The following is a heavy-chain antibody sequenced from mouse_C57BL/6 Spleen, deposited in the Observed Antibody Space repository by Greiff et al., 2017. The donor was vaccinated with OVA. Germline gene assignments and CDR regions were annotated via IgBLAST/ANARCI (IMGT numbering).Heavy chain of an antibody. D-gene: IGHD1-1*01. CDR2: IYPGDGDT. V-gene: IGHV1-82*01. Sequence: QVQLQQSGPELVKPGASVKISCKASGYAFSSSWMNWVKQRPGKGLEWIGRIYPGDGDTTYNGKFKGKATLTADNSSSTAYMQLSSLTSEDSAVYFCARYRGSIYGYFDVWGTGTTVTVSS. CDR1: GYAFSSSW. CDR3: ARYRGSIYGYFDV. J-gene: IGHJ1*03.